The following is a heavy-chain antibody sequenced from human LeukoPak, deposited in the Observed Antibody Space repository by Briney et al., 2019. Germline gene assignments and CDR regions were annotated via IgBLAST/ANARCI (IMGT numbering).Heavy chain of an antibody. CDR1: GFTFSSYD. V-gene: IGHV3-13*01. CDR3: ASSASFVPFDY. J-gene: IGHJ4*02. CDR2: IGTAGDT. D-gene: IGHD2-8*01. Sequence: PGGSLRLSCAASGFTFSSYDMHWVRQATGKGLEWVSAIGTAGDTYYPGSVKGRFTVSRENDKNSLYLQMNSLRAGDTAVYYCASSASFVPFDYWGQGTLVTVSS.